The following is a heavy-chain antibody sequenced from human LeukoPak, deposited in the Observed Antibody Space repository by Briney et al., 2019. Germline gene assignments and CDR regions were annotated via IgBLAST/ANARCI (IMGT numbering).Heavy chain of an antibody. CDR2: ISYNAFNE. D-gene: IGHD1-26*01. V-gene: IGHV3-30*18. J-gene: IGHJ6*02. Sequence: SLSLSCAASGFTFTKFGMHWVRQSPGKGLEWVAAISYNAFNEDYACSVRGRFTIPRDNSKNTVDLQRNSVRPEDPAVYFCVKGKWEDNHYYYGLDVWGQGTSVIVAS. CDR3: VKGKWEDNHYYYGLDV. CDR1: GFTFTKFG.